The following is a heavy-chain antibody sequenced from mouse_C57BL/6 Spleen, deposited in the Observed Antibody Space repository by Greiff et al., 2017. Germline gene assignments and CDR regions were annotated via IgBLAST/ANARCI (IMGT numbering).Heavy chain of an antibody. CDR3: ARSLITTLGARYAMYY. CDR1: GYTFTSYW. D-gene: IGHD1-1*01. Sequence: QVQLQQPGAELVKPGASVKLSCKASGYTFTSYWMHWVKQRPGQGLEWIGMIHPNSGSTNYNEKFKIKATLTVDKSASTAYMQLSNLTSEDAAFYYVARSLITTLGARYAMYYRGQRTSVTVSS. CDR2: IHPNSGST. V-gene: IGHV1-64*01. J-gene: IGHJ4*01.